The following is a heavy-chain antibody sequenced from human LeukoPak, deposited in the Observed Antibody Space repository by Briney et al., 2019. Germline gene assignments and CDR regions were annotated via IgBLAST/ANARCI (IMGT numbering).Heavy chain of an antibody. CDR2: VNHEGDS. Sequence: KPSETLSLTCAVYGVSPRGYYWSWIRQSPEKGLEWIGEVNHEGDSIYSPSLKSRLTVSVDMSKNQFSLNLRSVTAADTAVYFCARGSNYVSDYYFDVWGKGTTVIVSS. D-gene: IGHD4-11*01. CDR3: ARGSNYVSDYYFDV. CDR1: GVSPRGYY. V-gene: IGHV4-34*01. J-gene: IGHJ6*03.